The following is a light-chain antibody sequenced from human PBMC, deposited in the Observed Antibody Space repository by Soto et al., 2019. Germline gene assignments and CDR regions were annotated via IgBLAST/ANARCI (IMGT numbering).Light chain of an antibody. CDR2: GAS. Sequence: EILMTQSPATLSVSPGESAPLSCRASQSVSSNLAWYQQKPGQAPRLLIYGASTRATGIPARFSGGGSGTEFTLTISSLHSEDSAVYYCQQYNIWRTFGQGTKVDIK. J-gene: IGKJ1*01. V-gene: IGKV3D-15*01. CDR3: QQYNIWRT. CDR1: QSVSSN.